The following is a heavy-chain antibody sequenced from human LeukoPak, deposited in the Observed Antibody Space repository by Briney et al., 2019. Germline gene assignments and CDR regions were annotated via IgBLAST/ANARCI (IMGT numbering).Heavy chain of an antibody. D-gene: IGHD3-16*01. Sequence: GGSLRLSCAASGFTVSYNYMSWVRQAPGKGLQWVSVIYSAGSTYYADSVKGRFTISRDSSKNTLYLQMNSLRADDTAVYYCARHSYTLPDYWDQGTLVTVSS. J-gene: IGHJ4*02. V-gene: IGHV3-53*01. CDR2: IYSAGST. CDR1: GFTVSYNY. CDR3: ARHSYTLPDY.